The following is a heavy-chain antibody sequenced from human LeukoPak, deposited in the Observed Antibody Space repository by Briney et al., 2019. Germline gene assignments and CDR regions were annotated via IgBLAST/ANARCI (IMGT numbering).Heavy chain of an antibody. CDR1: GFTFSSYS. J-gene: IGHJ2*01. V-gene: IGHV3-48*01. CDR3: ATGPRWHSPYWYFDL. D-gene: IGHD1-1*01. CDR2: ISSSSSTI. Sequence: GGSLRLSCAASGFTFSSYSMNWVRQAPGKGLEWVSYISSSSSTIYYADSVKGRFTISRDNAKNSLYLQMNSLRAEDTALYYCATGPRWHSPYWYFDLWGRGTLVTVSS.